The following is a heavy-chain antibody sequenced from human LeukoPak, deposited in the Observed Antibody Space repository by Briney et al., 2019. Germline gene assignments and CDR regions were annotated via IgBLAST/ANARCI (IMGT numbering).Heavy chain of an antibody. CDR1: GFTFSSYN. D-gene: IGHD3-10*01. Sequence: GGSLRLSCTASGFTFSSYNMNWVRQAPGKGLEWFSYISTSSSVIYYADSVKGRFTISRDNSKNTLYLQMNSLRAEDTAVYYCARVGKDAFDIWGQGTMVTVSS. CDR2: ISTSSSVI. CDR3: ARVGKDAFDI. J-gene: IGHJ3*02. V-gene: IGHV3-48*01.